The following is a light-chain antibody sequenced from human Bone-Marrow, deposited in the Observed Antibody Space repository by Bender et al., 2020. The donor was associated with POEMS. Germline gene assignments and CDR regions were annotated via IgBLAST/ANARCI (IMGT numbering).Light chain of an antibody. V-gene: IGLV2-11*01. CDR3: NSYPSTSTLGV. J-gene: IGLJ2*01. CDR2: DVT. CDR1: SSDVGAYNY. Sequence: QSALAQPRSVSGSPGQPITISCTGTSSDVGAYNYVSWYQRHPGEVPKLLIFDVTERPSGVPDRFSGSKSDTSASLAITGLQPEDEADYYCNSYPSTSTLGVFGAGTRLTVL.